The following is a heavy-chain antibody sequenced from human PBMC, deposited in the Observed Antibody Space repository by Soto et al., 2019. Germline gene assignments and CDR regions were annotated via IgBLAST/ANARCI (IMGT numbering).Heavy chain of an antibody. D-gene: IGHD2-2*01. CDR3: ARERVVVPAAAPDY. Sequence: GASVKVSCKASGYTFTSYAMHWVRQAPGQRLEWMGWINAGNGNTKYSQKFQGRVTITRDTSASTAYMELSSLRSEDTAVYYCARERVVVPAAAPDYWGQGTLVTVSS. CDR2: INAGNGNT. CDR1: GYTFTSYA. J-gene: IGHJ4*02. V-gene: IGHV1-3*01.